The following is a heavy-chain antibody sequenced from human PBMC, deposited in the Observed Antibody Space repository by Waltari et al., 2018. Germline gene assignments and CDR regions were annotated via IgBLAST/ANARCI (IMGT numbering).Heavy chain of an antibody. D-gene: IGHD3-16*01. Sequence: QVQLVQSGTEVKKPGASVTLSCAASGYSFPADTLPWVRQAPGKGLEWMGWINTENGITKYAQTFQGRVTFTRDTSARTGDMELRSLTTEDTAVYYCARKFAGGRDWFDPWGQGTLVTVTS. J-gene: IGHJ5*02. CDR1: GYSFPADT. CDR2: INTENGIT. CDR3: ARKFAGGRDWFDP. V-gene: IGHV1-3*04.